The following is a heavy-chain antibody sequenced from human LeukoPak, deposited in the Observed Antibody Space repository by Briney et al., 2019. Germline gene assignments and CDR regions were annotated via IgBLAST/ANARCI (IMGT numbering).Heavy chain of an antibody. CDR1: GGSISSYY. D-gene: IGHD4-17*01. V-gene: IGHV4-59*08. CDR3: AGHTNYGGIPGAFDI. CDR2: IYYSGST. J-gene: IGHJ3*02. Sequence: SETLSLTCTVSGGSISSYYWSWIRQPPGKGLEWIGYIYYSGSTNYNPSLKSRVTISVDTSKNQFSLKLSSVTAADTAVYYCAGHTNYGGIPGAFDIWGQGTMVTVSS.